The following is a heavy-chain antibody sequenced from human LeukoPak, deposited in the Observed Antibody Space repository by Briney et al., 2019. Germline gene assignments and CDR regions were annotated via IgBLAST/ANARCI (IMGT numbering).Heavy chain of an antibody. D-gene: IGHD5-12*01. CDR2: IYYSGST. J-gene: IGHJ4*02. CDR3: ARSYSGYDPSGFDY. CDR1: GGSISSSSYY. V-gene: IGHV4-39*01. Sequence: PSETLSLTCTVSGGSISSSSYYWGWTRQPPGKGLEWIGSIYYSGSTYYNPSLKSRVTISVDTSKNQFSLKLSSVTAADTAVYYCARSYSGYDPSGFDYWGQGTLVTVSS.